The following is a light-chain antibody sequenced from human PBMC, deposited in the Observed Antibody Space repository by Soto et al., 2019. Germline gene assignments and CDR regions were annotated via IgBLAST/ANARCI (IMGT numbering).Light chain of an antibody. J-gene: IGKJ1*01. CDR1: QSVNSN. CDR3: QQYYSTPWT. Sequence: EIMMTQSPVTLSVSPGERATLSCRASQSVNSNLAWYQQKPGQAPRLLIYGASTRATGIPASFIGNGSGTEFTLTASSLQPEDFAVYYCQQYYSTPWTFGQGTKVEIK. V-gene: IGKV3-15*01. CDR2: GAS.